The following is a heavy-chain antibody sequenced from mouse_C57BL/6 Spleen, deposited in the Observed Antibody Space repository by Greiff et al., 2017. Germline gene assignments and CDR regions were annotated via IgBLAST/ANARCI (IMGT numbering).Heavy chain of an antibody. CDR1: GYAFSSYW. J-gene: IGHJ4*01. V-gene: IGHV1-80*01. CDR2: IYPGDGDT. Sequence: LKQSGASVKISCKASGYAFSSYWMNWVKQRPGKGLEWIGQIYPGDGDTNYNGKFKGKATLTADKSSSTAYMQLSSLTSEDSAVYFCARGFITTVVATDYAMDYWGQGTSVTVSS. D-gene: IGHD1-1*01. CDR3: ARGFITTVVATDYAMDY.